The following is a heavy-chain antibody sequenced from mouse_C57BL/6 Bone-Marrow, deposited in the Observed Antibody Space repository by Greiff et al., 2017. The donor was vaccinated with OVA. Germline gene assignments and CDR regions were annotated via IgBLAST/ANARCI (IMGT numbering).Heavy chain of an antibody. CDR2: INPGSGGT. CDR3: ARGEAMVTTRGFAY. J-gene: IGHJ3*01. CDR1: GYAFTNYL. V-gene: IGHV1-54*01. Sequence: QVQLQQSGAELVRPGTSVKVSCKASGYAFTNYLIEWVKQRPGQGLEWIGVINPGSGGTNYNEKFKGKATLTADKSSSTAYMQLSSLTSEDSAVYFCARGEAMVTTRGFAYWGQGTLVTVSA. D-gene: IGHD2-2*01.